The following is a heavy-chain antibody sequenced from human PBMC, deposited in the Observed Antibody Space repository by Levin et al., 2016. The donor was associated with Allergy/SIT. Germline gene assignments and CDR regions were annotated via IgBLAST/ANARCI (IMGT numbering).Heavy chain of an antibody. CDR1: GFTFANAW. CDR2: IKSKTDGGAT. Sequence: GESLKISCAASGFTFANAWMSWVRQAPGKGLEWIGRIKSKTDGGATEYTAPVKDRFTISRDDSINTLYLQMNSLKTEDTGVYYCTTGITGSTGGWGQGTLVTVSS. J-gene: IGHJ4*02. D-gene: IGHD1-7*01. V-gene: IGHV3-15*01. CDR3: TTGITGSTGG.